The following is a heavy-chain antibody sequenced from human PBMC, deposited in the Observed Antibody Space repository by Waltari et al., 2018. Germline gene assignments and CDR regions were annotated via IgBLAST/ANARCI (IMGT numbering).Heavy chain of an antibody. CDR2: IYYSGST. Sequence: QLQLQESGPGLVKPSETLSLTCTVSGGSISSSSYYWGWIRQPPGKGLEWIGSIYYSGSTYYNPSLKSRVTISVDTSKNQFSLKLSSVTAADTAVYYCARQGIAVAGAPHYFDYWGQGNLVTVSS. CDR3: ARQGIAVAGAPHYFDY. J-gene: IGHJ4*02. V-gene: IGHV4-39*07. CDR1: GGSISSSSYY. D-gene: IGHD6-19*01.